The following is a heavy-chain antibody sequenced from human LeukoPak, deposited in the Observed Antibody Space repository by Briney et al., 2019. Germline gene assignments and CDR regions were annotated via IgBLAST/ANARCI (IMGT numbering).Heavy chain of an antibody. CDR3: ARGGDNYGYIFDY. V-gene: IGHV3-21*01. CDR2: ISSSSIYI. D-gene: IGHD5-18*01. Sequence: GGSLRLSCAASGFTFSSYGMSWVRQAPGKGLEWVSSISSSSIYIYYADSVKGRFTISRDNAKNSLYLQMNNLRAEDTAVYYCARGGDNYGYIFDYWGQGTLVTVSS. J-gene: IGHJ4*02. CDR1: GFTFSSYG.